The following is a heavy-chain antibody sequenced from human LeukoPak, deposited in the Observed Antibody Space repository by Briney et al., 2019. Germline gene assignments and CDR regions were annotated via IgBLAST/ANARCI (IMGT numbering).Heavy chain of an antibody. CDR2: IYYSGST. V-gene: IGHV4-59*01. CDR1: GGSISSYY. Sequence: SETLSLTYTVSGGSISSYYWSWIRQPPGKGLEWIGYIYYSGSTNYNPSLKSRVTISVDTSKNQFSLKLSSVTAADTAVYYCARDGWPFDYWGQGTLVTVSS. D-gene: IGHD6-19*01. J-gene: IGHJ4*02. CDR3: ARDGWPFDY.